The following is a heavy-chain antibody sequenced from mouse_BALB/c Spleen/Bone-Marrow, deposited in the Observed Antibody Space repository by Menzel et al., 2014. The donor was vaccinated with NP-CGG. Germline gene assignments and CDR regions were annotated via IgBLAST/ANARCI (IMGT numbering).Heavy chain of an antibody. CDR1: GFSLTSYG. CDR2: MWAGGDI. CDR3: VREGYFYAMDY. Sequence: VKLVESGPGLVAPSQSLSITCTVSGFSLTSYGLHWVRQPPGKGLEWLGVMWAGGDISYNSALMSRLIISKDSSKSQVFLKMNSLQTDDTAMYYCVREGYFYAMDYWGQGTSVTVSS. J-gene: IGHJ4*01. V-gene: IGHV2-9*02.